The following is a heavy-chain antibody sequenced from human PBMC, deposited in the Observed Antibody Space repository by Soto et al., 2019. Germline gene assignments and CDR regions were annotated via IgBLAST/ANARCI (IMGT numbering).Heavy chain of an antibody. V-gene: IGHV4-59*01. Sequence: PSETLSLTCTVSGDSISGYYWTWIRQPPGKGLEWIAFIYYGGSINYNPSLKSRVTISVDTSKNQFSLKLSSVTAADTAVYYCARDRGGIHCGGDCSGWYFDLWGRGTLVTVSS. CDR3: ARDRGGIHCGGDCSGWYFDL. CDR2: IYYGGSI. D-gene: IGHD2-21*02. J-gene: IGHJ2*01. CDR1: GDSISGYY.